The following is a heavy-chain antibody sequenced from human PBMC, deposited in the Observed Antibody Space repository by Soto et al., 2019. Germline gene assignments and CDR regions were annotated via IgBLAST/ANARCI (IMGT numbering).Heavy chain of an antibody. J-gene: IGHJ4*02. V-gene: IGHV3-21*01. CDR1: GFTFSSYS. D-gene: IGHD2-2*01. Sequence: PGGSLRLSCAASGFTFSSYSMNWVRQAPGKGLEWVSSISSSSSYIYYADSVKGRFTISRDNAKNSLYLQMNSLRAEDTAVYYCASGLVVVPAALDYWGQGTLVTVSS. CDR3: ASGLVVVPAALDY. CDR2: ISSSSSYI.